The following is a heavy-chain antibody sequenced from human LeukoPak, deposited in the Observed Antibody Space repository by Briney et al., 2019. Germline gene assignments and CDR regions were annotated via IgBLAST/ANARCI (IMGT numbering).Heavy chain of an antibody. V-gene: IGHV3-21*01. CDR3: ARDLGYCSSTSCSNNY. Sequence: PGGSLRLSCAASGFTFSSYSMNWVRQAPGKGLEWVSSISSSSSYIYYADSVKGRFTISRDNAKNSLYLQMNSLRAEDTAVYYCARDLGYCSSTSCSNNYWGQGTLVTVSS. D-gene: IGHD2-2*01. J-gene: IGHJ4*02. CDR1: GFTFSSYS. CDR2: ISSSSSYI.